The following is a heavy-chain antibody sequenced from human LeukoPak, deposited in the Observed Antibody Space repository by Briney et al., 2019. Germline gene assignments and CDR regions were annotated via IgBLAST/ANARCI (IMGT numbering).Heavy chain of an antibody. J-gene: IGHJ4*02. CDR2: IYTSGST. V-gene: IGHV4-61*02. CDR1: GGSISSGSYY. CDR3: ARASAAAPFDY. D-gene: IGHD2-2*01. Sequence: SETLSHTCTVSGGSISSGSYYWSWIRQPAGKGLEWIGRIYTSGSTNYNPSLKSRVTISVDTSKNQFSLKLSSVTAADTAVYYCARASAAAPFDYWGQGTLVTVSS.